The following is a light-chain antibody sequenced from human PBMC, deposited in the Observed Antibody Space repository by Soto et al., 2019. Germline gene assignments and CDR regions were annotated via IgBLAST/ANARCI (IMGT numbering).Light chain of an antibody. CDR2: DTS. Sequence: EIVLTQSPATLSLSPGERATLSCRASQSVSSYLAWYQQKPGQAPRLLISDTSNRATGIPGRFSGSGSGTDFTLTISSLEPEDFAVYYCQQRNNWLTFGGGTKVEIK. J-gene: IGKJ4*01. CDR1: QSVSSY. CDR3: QQRNNWLT. V-gene: IGKV3-11*01.